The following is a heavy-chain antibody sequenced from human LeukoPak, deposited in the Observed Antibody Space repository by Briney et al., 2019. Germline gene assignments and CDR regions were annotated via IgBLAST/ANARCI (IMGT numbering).Heavy chain of an antibody. D-gene: IGHD6-19*01. CDR1: GFTFSSYW. J-gene: IGHJ4*02. V-gene: IGHV3-7*03. CDR2: IKQDGSEK. Sequence: GGSLRLSCAASGFTFSSYWMSWVRQAPGKGLEWVANIKQDGSEKYYVDSVKGRFTISRDDSKNTLYLQMNSLRAEDTAVYYCARSSSGWLSFDYWGQGTLVTVSS. CDR3: ARSSSGWLSFDY.